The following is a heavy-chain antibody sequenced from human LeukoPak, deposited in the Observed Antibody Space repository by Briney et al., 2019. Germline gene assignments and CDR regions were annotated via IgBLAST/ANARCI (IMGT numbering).Heavy chain of an antibody. CDR1: GGSISSYY. V-gene: IGHV4-4*07. D-gene: IGHD2/OR15-2a*01. J-gene: IGHJ4*02. CDR2: IYTSGGT. CDR3: ARGPLWAFDY. Sequence: PSETLSLTCTVSGGSISSYYWSWIRQPAGEGLEWIGRIYTSGGTNYNPSLTRRVTMSVDTSKNQFSLKLSSVTAADTAVYYCARGPLWAFDYWGQGTLVTVSS.